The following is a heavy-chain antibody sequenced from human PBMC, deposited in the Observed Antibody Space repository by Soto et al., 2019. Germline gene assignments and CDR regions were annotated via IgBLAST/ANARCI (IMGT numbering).Heavy chain of an antibody. CDR1: RFTFNNYA. Sequence: EVQLLESGGGLVQPGGSLRLSCAASRFTFNNYAMSWVRQAPGKGLEWVSGISSTGDRTNYADSVKGRFTISRDNSKNTLYLQMNRLRDEDTAVYYCAKDYTCSGGSCYLFDYWGQGTLVTVSS. D-gene: IGHD2-15*01. V-gene: IGHV3-23*01. CDR2: ISSTGDRT. CDR3: AKDYTCSGGSCYLFDY. J-gene: IGHJ4*02.